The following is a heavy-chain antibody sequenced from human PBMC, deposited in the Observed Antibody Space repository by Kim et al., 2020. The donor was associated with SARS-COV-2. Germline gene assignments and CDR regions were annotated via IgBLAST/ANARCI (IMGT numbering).Heavy chain of an antibody. V-gene: IGHV1-3*01. D-gene: IGHD3-9*01. Sequence: SQKFPGRVPMTRDTPASTAYMELSSLRSEDTAVYYCARVRYFDSSYFDYWGQGTLVTVSS. J-gene: IGHJ4*02. CDR3: ARVRYFDSSYFDY.